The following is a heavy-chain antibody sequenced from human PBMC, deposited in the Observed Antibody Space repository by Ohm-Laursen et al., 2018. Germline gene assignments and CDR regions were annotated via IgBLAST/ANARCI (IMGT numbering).Heavy chain of an antibody. CDR1: GFTFRYYW. D-gene: IGHD5-24*01. CDR2: IKNDGSTT. Sequence: GSLRLSCTASGFTFRYYWMHWVRQAPRKGLVWVSHIKNDGSTTTYADSVKGRFTISRDNARNTLYLEMNSLRAEDTAVYYCTRGRSPQFDAFDIWGQGTMVTVFS. J-gene: IGHJ3*02. CDR3: TRGRSPQFDAFDI. V-gene: IGHV3-74*01.